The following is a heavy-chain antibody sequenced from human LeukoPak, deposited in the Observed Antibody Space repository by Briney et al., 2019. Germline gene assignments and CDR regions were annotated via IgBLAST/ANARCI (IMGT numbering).Heavy chain of an antibody. V-gene: IGHV3-30*02. D-gene: IGHD3-16*01. CDR3: VKDNPVCHS. CDR2: LRFDESDK. J-gene: IGHJ4*02. CDR1: GFTVSSNY. Sequence: GGSLRLSCAASGFTVSSNYMSWVRQAPGKGLEWVAFLRFDESDKFYGDSVKGRFTISRDISKNTLFLQMNGLRVEDTAVYYCVKDNPVCHSWGQGTLVTVSS.